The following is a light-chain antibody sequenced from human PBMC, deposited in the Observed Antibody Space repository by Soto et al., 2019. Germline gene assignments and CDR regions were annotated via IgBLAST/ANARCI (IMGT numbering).Light chain of an antibody. CDR2: KAS. CDR1: QSISSW. Sequence: DLQMTQSPSTLSASVGDRVTITCRASQSISSWLAWYQQKPGKAPKVLIYKASNLESGVPSRFSGSGSETEFSLTISSLQPDDSATYYCQHYNTHPYTFGQGTKLEI. J-gene: IGKJ2*01. CDR3: QHYNTHPYT. V-gene: IGKV1-5*03.